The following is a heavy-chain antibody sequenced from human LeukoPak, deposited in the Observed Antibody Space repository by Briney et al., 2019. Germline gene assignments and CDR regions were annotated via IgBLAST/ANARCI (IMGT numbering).Heavy chain of an antibody. D-gene: IGHD3-16*01. V-gene: IGHV3-30*04. Sequence: GRSLRLSCAASGFTFSSYAMHWVRQAPGKGLKWVAVMSYDGSNKYYADSVKGRFTISRDNSKNTLYLQMNSLRAEDTAVYYCARDWGNWNWFDPWGQGTLVTVSS. J-gene: IGHJ5*02. CDR2: MSYDGSNK. CDR3: ARDWGNWNWFDP. CDR1: GFTFSSYA.